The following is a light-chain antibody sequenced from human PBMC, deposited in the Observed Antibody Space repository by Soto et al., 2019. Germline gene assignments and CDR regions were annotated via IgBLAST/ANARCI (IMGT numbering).Light chain of an antibody. CDR2: AAS. CDR1: QSISSY. Sequence: DIQMTQSPSSPSASVGDRVTITCRASQSISSYLNWYQQKPGKAPKLLIYAASSLQSGVPSRFSGSGSGTDFTLTISSLQPEDFATYYCQHYNSYSEAFGQGTKVDIK. V-gene: IGKV1-39*01. J-gene: IGKJ1*01. CDR3: QHYNSYSEA.